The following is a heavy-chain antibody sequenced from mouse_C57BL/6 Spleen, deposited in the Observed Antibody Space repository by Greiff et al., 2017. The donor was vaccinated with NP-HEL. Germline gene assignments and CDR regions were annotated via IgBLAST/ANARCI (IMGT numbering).Heavy chain of an antibody. CDR2: IDPSDSYT. J-gene: IGHJ2*01. Sequence: QVQLQQPGAELVRPGTSVKLSCKASGYTFTSYWMHWVKQRPGQGLEWIGVIDPSDSYTNYNQKFKGKATLTVDTSSSTAYMQLSSLTSEDSAVYNCARRRHTHSIFDYWGQGTTLTVAS. V-gene: IGHV1-59*01. CDR3: ARRRHTHSIFDY. D-gene: IGHD2-10*02. CDR1: GYTFTSYW.